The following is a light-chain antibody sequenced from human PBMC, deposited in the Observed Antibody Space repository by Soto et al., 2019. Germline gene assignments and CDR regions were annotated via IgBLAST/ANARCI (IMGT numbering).Light chain of an antibody. CDR1: QSVSSSY. J-gene: IGKJ1*01. CDR3: QQYGSSPT. Sequence: EIVLTQSPGTLSLSPGERATLSCRASQSVSSSYLAWYQQKPGQAPRLLIYGASSRATGIPDRFSGSGSGTDFTLTISSLEPEDFAVYYCQQYGSSPTFGQATKVEIK. CDR2: GAS. V-gene: IGKV3-20*01.